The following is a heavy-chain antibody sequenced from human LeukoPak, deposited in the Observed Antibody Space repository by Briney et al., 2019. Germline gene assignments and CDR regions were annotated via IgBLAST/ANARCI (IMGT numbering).Heavy chain of an antibody. CDR3: ASGSYYSDY. CDR2: IYYSGST. CDR1: GGSISSGGYS. V-gene: IGHV4-31*03. Sequence: SETLSLTCTVSGGSISSGGYSWSWIRQHPGKGLEWIGYIYYSGSTYYNPSLKSRVTISVDTSKNQFSLKLSSVTAADTAVYYCASGSYYSDYWGQGTLVTVSS. J-gene: IGHJ4*02. D-gene: IGHD1-26*01.